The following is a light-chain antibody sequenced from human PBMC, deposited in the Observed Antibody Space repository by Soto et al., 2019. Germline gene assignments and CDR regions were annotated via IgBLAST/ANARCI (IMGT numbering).Light chain of an antibody. CDR3: QSYDNSLSCSV. Sequence: QSVLTQPPSVSGAPGQRVTISCTGRSSKIGADYDVHWYQQLPGTAPKLLIYRNINRPSGVPDRFSGSKSGTSASLAITGLQAEDEADYYCQSYDNSLSCSVFGGGTKVTVL. V-gene: IGLV1-40*01. CDR2: RNI. J-gene: IGLJ3*02. CDR1: SSKIGADYD.